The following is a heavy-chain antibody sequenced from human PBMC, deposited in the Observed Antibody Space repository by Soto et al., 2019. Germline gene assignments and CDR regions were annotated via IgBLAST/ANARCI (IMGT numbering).Heavy chain of an antibody. CDR2: IRSKAYGGTT. D-gene: IGHD2-2*02. CDR3: TRVAGYCSSTSCYKGAFDI. V-gene: IGHV3-49*05. J-gene: IGHJ3*02. CDR1: GFTFGDYA. Sequence: EVQLVESGGGLVKPGRSLRLSCTASGFTFGDYAMSWFRQAPGKGLEWVGFIRSKAYGGTTEYAASVKGRFTISRDDSKSIAYLQMNSLKTEDTAVYYCTRVAGYCSSTSCYKGAFDIWGQGTMVTVSS.